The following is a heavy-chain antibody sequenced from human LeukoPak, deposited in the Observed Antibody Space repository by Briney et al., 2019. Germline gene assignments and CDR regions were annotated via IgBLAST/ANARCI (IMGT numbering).Heavy chain of an antibody. CDR2: ISYDGSNK. CDR1: GFTFSSYG. Sequence: GGSLRLSCAASGFTFSSYGMHWVRQAPGKGLEWVAVISYDGSNKYYADSVKGRFTISRDNSKNTLYLQMNSLRAEDTAVYYCARNGDYDSFTSFYYMDVWGKGTTVTVSS. CDR3: ARNGDYDSFTSFYYMDV. D-gene: IGHD4-17*01. V-gene: IGHV3-30*03. J-gene: IGHJ6*03.